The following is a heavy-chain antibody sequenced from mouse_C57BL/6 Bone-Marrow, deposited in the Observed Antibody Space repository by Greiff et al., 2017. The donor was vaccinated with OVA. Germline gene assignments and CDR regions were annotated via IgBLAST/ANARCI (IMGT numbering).Heavy chain of an antibody. CDR2: IYPGDGDT. V-gene: IGHV1-80*01. CDR1: GYAFSSYW. CDR3: ARREDYQAWFAY. J-gene: IGHJ3*01. Sequence: LVESGAELVKPGASVKISCKASGYAFSSYWMNWVKQRPGKGLEWIGQIYPGDGDTNYNGKFKGKATLTADKSSSTAYMQLSSLTSEDSAVYFCARREDYQAWFAYWGQGTLVTVSA. D-gene: IGHD5-5*01.